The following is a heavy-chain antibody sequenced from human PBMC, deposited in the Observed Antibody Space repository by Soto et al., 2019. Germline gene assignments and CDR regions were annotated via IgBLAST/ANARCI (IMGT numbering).Heavy chain of an antibody. J-gene: IGHJ6*02. CDR1: GYTFTSYY. CDR3: SRDGTYHKTYYDFCRGYYPPPQPHQPGMDV. Sequence: ASVKVSCKASGYTFTSYYMHWVRQAPGQGLEWMGIINPSGGSTSYAQKFQGRGTMTRDTSTSTVYMELSSLRSEDTAVYYCSRDGTYHKTYYDFCRGYYPPPQPHQPGMDVWGQGTTVTVSS. D-gene: IGHD3-3*01. V-gene: IGHV1-46*01. CDR2: INPSGGST.